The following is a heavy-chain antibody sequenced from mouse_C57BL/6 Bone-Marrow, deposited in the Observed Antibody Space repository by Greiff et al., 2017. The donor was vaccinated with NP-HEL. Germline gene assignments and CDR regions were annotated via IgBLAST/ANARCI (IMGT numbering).Heavy chain of an antibody. CDR2: IRLKSDNYAT. Sequence: EVKVVESGGGLVQPGGSMKLSCVASGFTFSNYWMNWVRQSPEKGLEWVAQIRLKSDNYATHYAESVKGRFTISRDDSKSSVYLQMNNLRAEDTGIYYCTGSIYYDYDGFAYWGQGTLVTVSA. CDR3: TGSIYYDYDGFAY. V-gene: IGHV6-3*01. J-gene: IGHJ3*01. CDR1: GFTFSNYW. D-gene: IGHD2-4*01.